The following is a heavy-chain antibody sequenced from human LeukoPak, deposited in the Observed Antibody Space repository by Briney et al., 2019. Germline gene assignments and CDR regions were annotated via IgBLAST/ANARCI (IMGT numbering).Heavy chain of an antibody. Sequence: GESLRLSCAASVFTFSSYAMSSVHQAPGEALEWVSAISGCGGSTYYADSVKGRFTISRDNSKHTLYLQMNSLRAEDTAVYYCAKGGLGSPEAIWGQGTMVTVSS. CDR1: VFTFSSYA. CDR2: ISGCGGST. V-gene: IGHV3-23*01. D-gene: IGHD3/OR15-3a*01. CDR3: AKGGLGSPEAI. J-gene: IGHJ3*02.